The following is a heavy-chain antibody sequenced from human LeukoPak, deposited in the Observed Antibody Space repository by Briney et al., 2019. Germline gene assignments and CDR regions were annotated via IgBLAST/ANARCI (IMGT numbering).Heavy chain of an antibody. CDR2: INHSGST. CDR3: VTSGYYFVDTFDI. V-gene: IGHV4-34*01. D-gene: IGHD3-3*01. J-gene: IGHJ3*02. CDR1: GGSFSGYY. Sequence: SETLSLTCAVYGGSFSGYYWSWIRQPPGKGLEWIGEINHSGSTNYNPSLKGRVTISADTSKKQFSLKLSSVTATDTAVYYCVTSGYYFVDTFDIWGQGTMVTVSS.